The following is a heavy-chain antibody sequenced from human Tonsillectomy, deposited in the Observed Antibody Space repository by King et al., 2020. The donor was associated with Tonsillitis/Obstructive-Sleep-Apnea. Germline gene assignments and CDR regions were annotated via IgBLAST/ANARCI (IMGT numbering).Heavy chain of an antibody. V-gene: IGHV4-34*01. J-gene: IGHJ4*02. D-gene: IGHD7-27*01. CDR2: INHSGST. Sequence: VQLQQWGAGLLKPSETLSLTCAVYGGSFSGYNWAWIRQPPGKGLEWIGEINHSGSTTYDPSLKSRGTISLETSKNPFSLKLSSVTAADTAVYYCAGQNLWGYYFDYWGQGTPVTVSS. CDR3: AGQNLWGYYFDY. CDR1: GGSFSGYN.